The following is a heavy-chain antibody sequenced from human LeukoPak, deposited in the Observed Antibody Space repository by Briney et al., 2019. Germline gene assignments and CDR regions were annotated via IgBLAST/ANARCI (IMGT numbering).Heavy chain of an antibody. Sequence: ASVKVSCKASGYTFTGYYMHWVRQAPGQGLEWMGWINPNSGDTNYAQKFQGRVTMTRDTSISTAYMELSSLRSEDTAVYYCATQQGSSWGHDAFDIWGQGTMVTVSS. D-gene: IGHD6-13*01. CDR3: ATQQGSSWGHDAFDI. CDR1: GYTFTGYY. CDR2: INPNSGDT. V-gene: IGHV1-2*02. J-gene: IGHJ3*02.